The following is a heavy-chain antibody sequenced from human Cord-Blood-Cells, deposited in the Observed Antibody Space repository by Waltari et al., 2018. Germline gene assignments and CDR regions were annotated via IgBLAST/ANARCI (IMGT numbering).Heavy chain of an antibody. V-gene: IGHV3-53*01. Sequence: EVQLVESGGGLIQPGGSLRRSCASSGFTVSRHYMGLVRHAPGKGLEWVSVIYSGGSTYYADSVKGRFTISRDNSKNTLYLQMNSLRAEDTAVYYCARDQRHYDSSGYYAFDIWGQGTMVTVSS. CDR2: IYSGGST. D-gene: IGHD3-22*01. CDR3: ARDQRHYDSSGYYAFDI. CDR1: GFTVSRHY. J-gene: IGHJ3*02.